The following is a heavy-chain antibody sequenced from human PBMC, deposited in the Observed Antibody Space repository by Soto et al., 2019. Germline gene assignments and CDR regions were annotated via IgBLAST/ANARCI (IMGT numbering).Heavy chain of an antibody. CDR3: AKRSIAARLVDY. CDR1: GFTFSSYA. Sequence: PGGSLRLSCTASGFTFSSYAMSWVRQAPGKGLEWVSAISGSGGSTYYADSVKGRFTISRDNSKNTLYLQMNSLRAEDTAVYYCAKRSIAARLVDYWGQGTLVTVSS. D-gene: IGHD6-6*01. V-gene: IGHV3-23*01. CDR2: ISGSGGST. J-gene: IGHJ4*02.